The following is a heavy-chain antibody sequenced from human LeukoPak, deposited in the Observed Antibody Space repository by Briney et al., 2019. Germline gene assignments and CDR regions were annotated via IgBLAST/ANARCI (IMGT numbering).Heavy chain of an antibody. J-gene: IGHJ5*02. CDR2: IYYSGST. D-gene: IGHD3-10*01. CDR1: GGSISNYY. CDR3: ARERGGASPNWFDP. V-gene: IGHV4-59*01. Sequence: PSETLSLTCTVSGGSISNYYWSWIRQPPGKGLEWIGYIYYSGSTKYNPSLKSRVAISVDTSENQFSLKLSSVTAADTAVYYCARERGGASPNWFDPWGQGALVTVSS.